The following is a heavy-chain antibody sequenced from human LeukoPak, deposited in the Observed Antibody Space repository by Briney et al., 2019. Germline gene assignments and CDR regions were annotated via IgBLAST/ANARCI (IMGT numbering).Heavy chain of an antibody. Sequence: GGSLRLSCAASGFTFSSYAMSWVRQATGKGLEWVSAISGSGGSTYYADSVKGRFTISRDNSKNTLYLQMNSLRAEDTAVYYCAKDLVYDSSGYPLAEYFQHWGQGTLVTVSS. J-gene: IGHJ1*01. V-gene: IGHV3-23*01. D-gene: IGHD3-22*01. CDR3: AKDLVYDSSGYPLAEYFQH. CDR2: ISGSGGST. CDR1: GFTFSSYA.